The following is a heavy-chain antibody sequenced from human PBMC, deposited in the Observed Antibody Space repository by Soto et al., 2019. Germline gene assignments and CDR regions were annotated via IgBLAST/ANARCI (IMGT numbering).Heavy chain of an antibody. Sequence: PSETLSLTCAVYGGSFSGYYWTWIRQPPGTGLEWIGEINHSGSTNYNPSLKSRVTISVDTSKNQFSLKLSSVTAADTAVYYCARDIWDSSGYHFDYWGQGTLVTVSS. V-gene: IGHV4-34*01. CDR2: INHSGST. D-gene: IGHD3-22*01. J-gene: IGHJ4*02. CDR3: ARDIWDSSGYHFDY. CDR1: GGSFSGYY.